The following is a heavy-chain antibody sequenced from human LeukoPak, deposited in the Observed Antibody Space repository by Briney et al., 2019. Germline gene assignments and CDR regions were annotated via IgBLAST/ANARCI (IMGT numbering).Heavy chain of an antibody. Sequence: GGPLRLSCAASGFTFSSYDMHWVRQATGKGLEWVSAIGTAGDTYYPGSVKGRFTISRENAKNSLYLQMNSLRAGDTAVYYCARDNTYYGMDVWGQGTTVTVSS. J-gene: IGHJ6*02. CDR3: ARDNTYYGMDV. V-gene: IGHV3-13*01. CDR2: IGTAGDT. CDR1: GFTFSSYD. D-gene: IGHD2/OR15-2a*01.